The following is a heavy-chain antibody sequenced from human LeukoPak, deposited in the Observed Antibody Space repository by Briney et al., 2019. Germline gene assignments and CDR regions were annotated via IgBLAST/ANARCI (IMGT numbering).Heavy chain of an antibody. CDR1: GFTFSSYA. CDR2: ITGSGGNT. J-gene: IGHJ4*02. D-gene: IGHD3-22*01. Sequence: GGSLRLSCAASGFTFSSYAMSWVRQAPGKGLEWISGITGSGGNTYYADSVKGRFTISRDNSKNTLYLQMNSLRAEDTAVYYCAKDFVSSGAKWGQGTLVTVSS. CDR3: AKDFVSSGAK. V-gene: IGHV3-23*01.